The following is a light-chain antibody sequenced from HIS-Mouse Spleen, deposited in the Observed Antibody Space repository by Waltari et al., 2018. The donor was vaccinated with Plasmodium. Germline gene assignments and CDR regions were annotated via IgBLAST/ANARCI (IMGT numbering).Light chain of an antibody. CDR2: GAS. CDR3: QQYNNWSFT. CDR1: QRVSSN. V-gene: IGKV3-15*01. J-gene: IGKJ3*01. Sequence: EIVMTQSPAPLSVSPGESATLSCRASQRVSSNLAWYQQKPGQAPRLLIYGASTRATGIPARFSGSGSGTEFTLTISSLQSEDFAVYYCQQYNNWSFTFGPGTKVDIK.